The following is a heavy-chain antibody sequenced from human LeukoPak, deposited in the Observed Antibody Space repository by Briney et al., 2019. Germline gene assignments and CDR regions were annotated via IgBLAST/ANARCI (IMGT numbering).Heavy chain of an antibody. D-gene: IGHD7-27*01. V-gene: IGHV1-2*06. CDR1: GYTFTDYF. Sequence: ASVKVPCKTSGYTFTDYFIHWVRQAPGQGLEWMGRVNSNSAVAESEEKFQGRVTVTRDTSIRTVYMELFRLTSDDTAIYYCARDLSSTPHWELDYWGQGTLVTVSS. CDR2: VNSNSAVA. J-gene: IGHJ4*02. CDR3: ARDLSSTPHWELDY.